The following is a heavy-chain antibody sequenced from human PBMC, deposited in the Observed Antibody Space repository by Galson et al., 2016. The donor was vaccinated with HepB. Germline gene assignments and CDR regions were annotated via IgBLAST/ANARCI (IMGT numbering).Heavy chain of an antibody. CDR3: ARLIYYYYAMDV. D-gene: IGHD2-8*01. CDR1: GFTFSDYY. CDR2: IGRGDTTI. Sequence: SLRLSCAASGFTFSDYYMSWIRQSPGKGLEWVSYIGRGDTTIYYAHSVKGRFTISRDNAKNSLYLQMSSLEAEDTAVYYCARLIYYYYAMDVWGQGTTVSVS. J-gene: IGHJ6*02. V-gene: IGHV3-11*01.